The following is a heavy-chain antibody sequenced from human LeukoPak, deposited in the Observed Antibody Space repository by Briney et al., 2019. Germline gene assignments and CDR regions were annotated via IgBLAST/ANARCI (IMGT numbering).Heavy chain of an antibody. Sequence: GASVKVSCKASGYTFTAYYIHWVRQAPGQGPEWMGCINPNTGGTNYAQKFQGRVTMTRDTSISTAYMELSRLTSDDTAMYYCAKNEGYCSGGGCYRFDYWGQGTLVSVSS. CDR1: GYTFTAYY. D-gene: IGHD2-15*01. V-gene: IGHV1-2*02. J-gene: IGHJ4*02. CDR3: AKNEGYCSGGGCYRFDY. CDR2: INPNTGGT.